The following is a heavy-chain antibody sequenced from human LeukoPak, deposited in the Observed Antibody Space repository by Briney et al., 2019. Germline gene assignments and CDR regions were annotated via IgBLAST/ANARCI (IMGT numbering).Heavy chain of an antibody. J-gene: IGHJ4*02. V-gene: IGHV3-30*18. CDR2: ISYDGSNK. Sequence: PGGSLRLSCAASGFTFSSYGMHWVRRAPGKRLEWVAVISYDGSNKYYADSVKGRFTISRDNSKNTLYLQMNSLRAEDTAVYYCAKGSTGFDYWGQGTLVTVSS. CDR3: AKGSTGFDY. CDR1: GFTFSSYG. D-gene: IGHD1-14*01.